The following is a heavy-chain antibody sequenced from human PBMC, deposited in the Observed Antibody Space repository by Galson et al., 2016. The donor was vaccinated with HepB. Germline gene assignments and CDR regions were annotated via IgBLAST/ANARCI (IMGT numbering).Heavy chain of an antibody. CDR3: AKGGPRID. D-gene: IGHD2-21*01. V-gene: IGHV3-23*01. J-gene: IGHJ4*02. Sequence: SLRLSCAASGFTFGTYALSWVRQAPGKGLEWVSGISGSGGSTHYADSVKGRCTISRDNSKNTLYLQMNSLRAEDTAVYYCAKGGPRIDWGQGTLVTVSS. CDR2: ISGSGGST. CDR1: GFTFGTYA.